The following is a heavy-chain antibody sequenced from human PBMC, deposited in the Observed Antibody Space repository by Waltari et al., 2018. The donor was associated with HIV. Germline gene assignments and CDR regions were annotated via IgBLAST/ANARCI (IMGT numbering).Heavy chain of an antibody. Sequence: QVHLVQSGAEVKRPGSSVRVSCQTSAYTFTAHFFYWVRQAPGRALEWVWMINPNSRETKSAQRLEGRVALTRDLSTSTGYMELSRLTPDDTAVYYCASVTDSGTALANWGQGTLISVSS. J-gene: IGHJ4*02. CDR3: ASVTDSGTALAN. CDR2: INPNSRET. V-gene: IGHV1-2*02. D-gene: IGHD3-10*01. CDR1: AYTFTAHF.